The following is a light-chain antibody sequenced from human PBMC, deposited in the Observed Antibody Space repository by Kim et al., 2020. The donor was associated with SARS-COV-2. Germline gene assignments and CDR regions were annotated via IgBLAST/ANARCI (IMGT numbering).Light chain of an antibody. J-gene: IGLJ2*01. CDR3: STYAGSSNVV. V-gene: IGLV2-8*01. CDR2: EVS. Sequence: GQSGTMSCTGTSSDVGGYNYVSWYQQHPGKAPKLMIYEVSKRPSGVPDRFSGSKSGNTASLTVSGLQAEDEADYYCSTYAGSSNVVFGGGTQLTVL. CDR1: SSDVGGYNY.